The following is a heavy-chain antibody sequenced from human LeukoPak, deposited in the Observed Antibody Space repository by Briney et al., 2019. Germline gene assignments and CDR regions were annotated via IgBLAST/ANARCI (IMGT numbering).Heavy chain of an antibody. J-gene: IGHJ4*02. Sequence: PSETLSLTCAVYGGSFSGYYWSWIRQPPGKGLEWIGEINHSGSTNYNPSLKSRVTISVDTSKNQFSLKLSSVTAADTAVYYCARRRKAILVVPAAIFNYWGQGTLVTVS. V-gene: IGHV4-34*01. CDR3: ARRRKAILVVPAAIFNY. D-gene: IGHD2-2*01. CDR1: GGSFSGYY. CDR2: INHSGST.